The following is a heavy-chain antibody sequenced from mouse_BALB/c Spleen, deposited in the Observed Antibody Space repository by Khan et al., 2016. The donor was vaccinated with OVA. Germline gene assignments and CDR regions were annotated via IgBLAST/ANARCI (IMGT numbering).Heavy chain of an antibody. CDR3: ARQPYYHYNIMDY. Sequence: VQLQESGPGLVAPSQSLSITCTISGFSLTNYGVHWVRQPPGKGLEWLVVIWSDGSTTYHSALKSRLTITKDNSKSQVFLKMNSLQSEDTAVYFCARQPYYHYNIMDYWGQGTSVTVSS. V-gene: IGHV2-6-1*01. CDR2: IWSDGST. D-gene: IGHD2-10*01. J-gene: IGHJ4*01. CDR1: GFSLTNYG.